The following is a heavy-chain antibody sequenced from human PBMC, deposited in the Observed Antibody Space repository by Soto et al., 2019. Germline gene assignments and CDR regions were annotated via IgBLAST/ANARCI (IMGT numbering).Heavy chain of an antibody. CDR1: GGSVGSGGYF. CDR3: ARVDLGPAMVRYSFDY. V-gene: IGHV4-31*03. J-gene: IGHJ4*02. CDR2: IYYSGSA. D-gene: IGHD5-18*01. Sequence: SETLSLTCSVSGGSVGSGGYFWAWIRQHPGKGLEWIGYIYYSGSAYNNPSLRSRVTMSLDTSKNRFSLKLSSMTAADMAVYFCARVDLGPAMVRYSFDYWGQGTQVTVSS.